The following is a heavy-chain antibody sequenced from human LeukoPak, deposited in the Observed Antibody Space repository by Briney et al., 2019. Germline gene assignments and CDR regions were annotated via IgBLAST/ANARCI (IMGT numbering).Heavy chain of an antibody. CDR3: ARDPGGSYQSSFDY. D-gene: IGHD1-26*01. J-gene: IGHJ4*02. CDR2: ISSNGGST. Sequence: GGSLRLSCAASGFTFSSYAMHWVRQAPGKGLEYVSAISSNGGSTYYANSVKGRFTISRDNSKNTLYLQMNSLRAEDTAVYYCARDPGGSYQSSFDYWGQGTLVTVSS. CDR1: GFTFSSYA. V-gene: IGHV3-64*01.